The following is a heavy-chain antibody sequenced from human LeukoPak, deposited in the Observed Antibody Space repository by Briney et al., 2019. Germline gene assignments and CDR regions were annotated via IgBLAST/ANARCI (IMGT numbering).Heavy chain of an antibody. CDR2: ISGYNGKT. J-gene: IGHJ3*02. CDR1: GYTFTSYG. D-gene: IGHD3-22*01. CDR3: ARSSYYYDSSGYYLYDAFDI. Sequence: ASVKVSCKAAGYTFTSYGSTWVRQAPGQGLEWMGWISGYNGKTNYAQKFQGRVTMTTDTSTSTVYMELRSLRSDDTAVYYCARSSYYYDSSGYYLYDAFDIWGQGTMVTVSS. V-gene: IGHV1-18*01.